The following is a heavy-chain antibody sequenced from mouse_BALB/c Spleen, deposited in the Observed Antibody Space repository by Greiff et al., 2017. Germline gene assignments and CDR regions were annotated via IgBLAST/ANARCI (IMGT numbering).Heavy chain of an antibody. CDR2: ISNGGGST. J-gene: IGHJ2*01. V-gene: IGHV5-12-2*01. D-gene: IGHD2-4*01. Sequence: EVMLVESGGGLVKHGGSLKLSCAASGFTFSSYTMSWVRQTPEKRLEWVAYISNGGGSTYYPDTVKGRFTISRDNAKNTLYLQMSSLKSEDSAMYYCARHPYDCLNYFDYWGQGTTLTVSS. CDR3: ARHPYDCLNYFDY. CDR1: GFTFSSYT.